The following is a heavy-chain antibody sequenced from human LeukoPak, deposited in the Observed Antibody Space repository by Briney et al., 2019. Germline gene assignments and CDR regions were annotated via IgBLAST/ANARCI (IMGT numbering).Heavy chain of an antibody. CDR3: ARDRPTGASRLFVVQ. J-gene: IGHJ4*02. V-gene: IGHV3-21*01. Sequence: GGSLRLSCAASGFTFSSYSMTWVRQAPGKRLEWISSMSSGSRYIYYADSVRGRFTISRDNAKNSLSLLMNSLRAEDTAVYYCARDRPTGASRLFVVQWGQGTLVTVSS. D-gene: IGHD3-3*01. CDR1: GFTFSSYS. CDR2: MSSGSRYI.